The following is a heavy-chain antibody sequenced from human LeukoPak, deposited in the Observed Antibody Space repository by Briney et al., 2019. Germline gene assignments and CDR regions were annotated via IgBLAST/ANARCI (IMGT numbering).Heavy chain of an antibody. Sequence: PSETLSLTCTVSGGSISSSSYNWGWIRQPPGKGLEWIGSIYYSGRTYYNPSLKSRVTTSVDTSKNQFSLKLSSVTAADTAVYYCAKELLVGAEMPSAFDIWGQGTMVTVSS. CDR1: GGSISSSSYN. CDR2: IYYSGRT. CDR3: AKELLVGAEMPSAFDI. V-gene: IGHV4-39*07. J-gene: IGHJ3*02. D-gene: IGHD2-15*01.